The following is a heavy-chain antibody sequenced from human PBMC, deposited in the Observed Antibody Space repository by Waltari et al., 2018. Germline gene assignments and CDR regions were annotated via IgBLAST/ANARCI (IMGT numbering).Heavy chain of an antibody. Sequence: EVQLVESGGGLVQPGASLSLSCAASGFSLRSYWMSWVRQAPGKGLEWVANIRQDGLDRGHGDSVKGRFIISRDNARNSVYLQMNSLTAEDTADYYCARDVNGVLDYWGQGTLVTVSS. CDR1: GFSLRSYW. D-gene: IGHD2-8*01. V-gene: IGHV3-7*01. J-gene: IGHJ4*02. CDR3: ARDVNGVLDY. CDR2: IRQDGLDR.